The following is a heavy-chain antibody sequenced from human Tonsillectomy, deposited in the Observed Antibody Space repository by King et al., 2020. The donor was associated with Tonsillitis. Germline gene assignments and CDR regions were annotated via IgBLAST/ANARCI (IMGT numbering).Heavy chain of an antibody. J-gene: IGHJ4*02. Sequence: VQLVESGAEVKKPGESLKISCKGSGYIFTSYWIGWVRQMPGKGLEWMGIIYPGDSDTRYSPSFQGQVTISADQSISTAYLQWSSLKASDTAMYYCATPRYSGSYYGFFDYWGQGTLVTVSS. CDR3: ATPRYSGSYYGFFDY. CDR2: IYPGDSDT. CDR1: GYIFTSYW. V-gene: IGHV5-51*01. D-gene: IGHD1-26*01.